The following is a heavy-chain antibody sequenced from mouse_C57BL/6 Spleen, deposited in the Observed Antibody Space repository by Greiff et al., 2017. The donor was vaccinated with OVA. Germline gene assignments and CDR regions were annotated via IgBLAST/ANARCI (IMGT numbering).Heavy chain of an antibody. J-gene: IGHJ2*01. V-gene: IGHV1-50*01. D-gene: IGHD1-1*01. CDR3: ARSGSSHYFDY. Sequence: VQLQQPGAELVKPGASVKLSCKASGYTFTSYWMQWVKQRPGQGLEWIGEIDPSDSYTNYNQKFKSKATLTVDTSSSTAYMQLSSLTSEDSAVYYCARSGSSHYFDYWGQGTTLTVSS. CDR1: GYTFTSYW. CDR2: IDPSDSYT.